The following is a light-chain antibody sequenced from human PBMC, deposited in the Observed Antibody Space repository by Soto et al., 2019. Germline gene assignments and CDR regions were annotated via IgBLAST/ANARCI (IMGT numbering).Light chain of an antibody. CDR2: DAS. Sequence: DIQMTQSPSSLSASVGDRVTITCQASQDIKNYLNWYQQKSGKAPKLLIYDASDLETGVPSRFTGSGSGTDFTFTITSLQPEDFATYYCQQNDNLPPTFGGGTRLEIK. CDR3: QQNDNLPPT. CDR1: QDIKNY. V-gene: IGKV1-33*01. J-gene: IGKJ5*01.